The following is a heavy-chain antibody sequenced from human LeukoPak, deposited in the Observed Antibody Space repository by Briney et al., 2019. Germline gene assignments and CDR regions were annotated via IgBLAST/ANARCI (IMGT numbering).Heavy chain of an antibody. CDR3: ARENRMVAAYYFDY. J-gene: IGHJ4*02. D-gene: IGHD2-15*01. V-gene: IGHV3-64*01. CDR2: ISSNGGST. CDR1: GFTFSSYA. Sequence: GGSLRLSCAASGFTFSSYAMHWVRQAPGKGLEYVSAISSNGGSTYYANSVKGRFTISRDNSKNTLYLQMGSLRAEDMAVYYCARENRMVAAYYFDYWGQGTLVTVSS.